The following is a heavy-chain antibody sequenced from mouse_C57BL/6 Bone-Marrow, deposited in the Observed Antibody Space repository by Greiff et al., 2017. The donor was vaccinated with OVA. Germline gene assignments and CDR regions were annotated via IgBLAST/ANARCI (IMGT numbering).Heavy chain of an antibody. Sequence: EVQLVESGGDLVKPGGSLKLSCAASGFTFSSYGMSWVRQTPDKRLEWVATISSGGSYTYYPASVKGRFTISRDNAKNTLYLQMSSLKSEDTAMYYCATMITAWFAYWGQGTLVTVSA. J-gene: IGHJ3*01. D-gene: IGHD2-4*01. V-gene: IGHV5-6*01. CDR1: GFTFSSYG. CDR2: ISSGGSYT. CDR3: ATMITAWFAY.